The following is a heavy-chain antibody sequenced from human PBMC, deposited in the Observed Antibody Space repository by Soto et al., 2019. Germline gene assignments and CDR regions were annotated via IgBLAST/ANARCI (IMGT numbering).Heavy chain of an antibody. J-gene: IGHJ3*02. V-gene: IGHV4-30-2*01. CDR3: ARWGDSAAGALPAFDI. CDR1: GASISSGGYS. CDR2: TYYTGST. D-gene: IGHD2-21*02. Sequence: SETLSLTCAVSGASISSGGYSWSWMRQPPGKGLEWIGYTYYTGSTFYSPSLKSRVAISVDMSKSQFSLKLTSVTAADTAVYYCARWGDSAAGALPAFDIWGQGTMVT.